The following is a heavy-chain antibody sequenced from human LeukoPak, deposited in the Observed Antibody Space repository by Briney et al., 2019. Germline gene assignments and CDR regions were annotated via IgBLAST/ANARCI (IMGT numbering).Heavy chain of an antibody. V-gene: IGHV3-15*05. CDR1: GFTFSNAW. D-gene: IGHD3-22*01. Sequence: GGSLRLSCAASGFTFSNAWMSWVRQAPGKGLEWVGRIKSKTDGGTTDYAAPVKGRFTISRDDSKNTLYLQMNSLRAEDTAFYYCAKDSAYDSSGVIDYWGQGTLVTVSS. J-gene: IGHJ4*02. CDR3: AKDSAYDSSGVIDY. CDR2: IKSKTDGGTT.